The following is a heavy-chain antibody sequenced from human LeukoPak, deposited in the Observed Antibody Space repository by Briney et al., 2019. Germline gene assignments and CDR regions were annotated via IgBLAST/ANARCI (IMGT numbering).Heavy chain of an antibody. CDR2: INHSGST. CDR3: ARFRARCSSTSCYRFYYYMDV. J-gene: IGHJ6*03. D-gene: IGHD2-2*01. CDR1: GGSFSGYY. V-gene: IGHV4-34*01. Sequence: SETLSLTCAVYGGSFSGYYWSWIRQPPGKGLEWIGEINHSGSTNYNPSLKSRVTISVDTSKNQFSLKLSSVTAADTAVYYCARFRARCSSTSCYRFYYYMDVWGKETTVTVSS.